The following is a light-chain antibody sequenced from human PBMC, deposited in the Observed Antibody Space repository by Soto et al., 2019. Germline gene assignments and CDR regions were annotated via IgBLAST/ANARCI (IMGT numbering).Light chain of an antibody. CDR2: NNN. CDR1: SSNIGSGT. CDR3: AAWDVSLNGLYV. Sequence: QSVLTQPPSASGTPGQRVTISCSGSSSNIGSGTVNWYQQLPGTAPQLLIYNNNQWPSGVPARFSGSKSCTSASLAISGRQSEDEADYYCAAWDVSLNGLYVFGTGTKVTVL. V-gene: IGLV1-44*01. J-gene: IGLJ1*01.